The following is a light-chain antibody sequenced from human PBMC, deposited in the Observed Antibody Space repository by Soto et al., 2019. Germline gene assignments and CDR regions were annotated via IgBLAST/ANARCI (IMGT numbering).Light chain of an antibody. V-gene: IGKV3-20*01. J-gene: IGKJ4*01. Sequence: TQSPGTLSLSPGERSTLSCMASESVSDNYLSWYQQRSVQAPRLVIYGASSRASAVTDRFSGSGSGADFTLTIRRLEPEDFAVYYCQQYGSSPLTFGDGTKVDI. CDR2: GAS. CDR1: ESVSDNY. CDR3: QQYGSSPLT.